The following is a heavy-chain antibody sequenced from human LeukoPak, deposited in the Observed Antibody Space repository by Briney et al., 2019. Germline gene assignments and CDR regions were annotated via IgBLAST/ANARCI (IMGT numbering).Heavy chain of an antibody. J-gene: IGHJ3*02. Sequence: GESLKISCKGSGYSFTNYWIGWVRQMPGKGLEWMGIIYPGDSDTRYSPSFQGQGTISADKSISTAYLQWSSLKASDTAMYYCARGSAYYDILTGPGDAFDIWGQGTMVTVSS. CDR2: IYPGDSDT. CDR1: GYSFTNYW. V-gene: IGHV5-51*01. D-gene: IGHD3-9*01. CDR3: ARGSAYYDILTGPGDAFDI.